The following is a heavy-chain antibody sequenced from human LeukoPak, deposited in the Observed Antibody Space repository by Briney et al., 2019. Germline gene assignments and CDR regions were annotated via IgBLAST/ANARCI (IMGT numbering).Heavy chain of an antibody. V-gene: IGHV1-46*01. CDR3: ARAHRDNVWGSLDY. CDR2: INPSGRST. Sequence: ASVKVSCKASGVTVTRFFMHWVRQAPGQGLEWMGIINPSGRSTDYAQRFQGRVTVTRDTSTSTVYMELRSLRAQDTAVYYCARAHRDNVWGSLDYWGQGTPVIVSS. D-gene: IGHD3-16*01. CDR1: GVTVTRFF. J-gene: IGHJ4*02.